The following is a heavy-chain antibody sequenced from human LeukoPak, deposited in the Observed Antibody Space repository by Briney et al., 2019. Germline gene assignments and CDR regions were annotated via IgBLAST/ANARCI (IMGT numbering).Heavy chain of an antibody. D-gene: IGHD7-27*01. CDR1: GFTFSRYG. J-gene: IGHJ4*02. CDR3: AKDSNWAFDY. Sequence: GGSLRLSCGASGFTFSRYGMHWVRQAPGKGLEWVACIRKDGSDKYYADSVKGRFTISRDSSKNMVYLQMNSLRAEDTAVYYCAKDSNWAFDYWGQGTLVSVSS. V-gene: IGHV3-30*02. CDR2: IRKDGSDK.